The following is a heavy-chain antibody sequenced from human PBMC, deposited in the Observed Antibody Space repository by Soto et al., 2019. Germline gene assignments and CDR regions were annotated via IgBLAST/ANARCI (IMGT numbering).Heavy chain of an antibody. CDR3: AAISSGYYRVFDY. V-gene: IGHV1-58*01. CDR2: ILVGSGQT. CDR1: GATFTSST. Sequence: VKVSCKASGATFTSSTVNCVGQSRGQPPEWIGWILVGSGQTNYAQKFQGRVAITRDMSTYTAYLELNSLRSDDTAVYYCAAISSGYYRVFDYWGQGTLVTVSS. J-gene: IGHJ4*02. D-gene: IGHD3-22*01.